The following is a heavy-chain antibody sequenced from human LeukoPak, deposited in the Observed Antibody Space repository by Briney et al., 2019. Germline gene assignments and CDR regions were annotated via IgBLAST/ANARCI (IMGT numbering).Heavy chain of an antibody. Sequence: ASVKVSCKVSGGTFSSYAISWVRQAPGQGLEWMGGIIPIFGTANYAQKFQGRVTITTDESTSTAYMELSSRRSEDTAVYYCARAYSVGYYYDRGAFQHWGQGTLVTVSS. V-gene: IGHV1-69*05. D-gene: IGHD3-22*01. CDR1: GGTFSSYA. CDR2: IIPIFGTA. J-gene: IGHJ1*01. CDR3: ARAYSVGYYYDRGAFQH.